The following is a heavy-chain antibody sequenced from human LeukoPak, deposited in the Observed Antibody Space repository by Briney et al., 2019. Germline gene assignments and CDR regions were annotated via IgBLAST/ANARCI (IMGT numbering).Heavy chain of an antibody. CDR1: GYTFTSCD. CDR2: MNPNSGNT. Sequence: ASVKVSCKASGYTFTSCDINWVRQATGQGLEWMGWMNPNSGNTGYAQKFQGRVTMTRNTSISTAYMELSSLRSEDTAVYYCATVLNDYGDYDVDSVVDPWGQGTLVTVSS. J-gene: IGHJ5*02. D-gene: IGHD4-17*01. CDR3: ATVLNDYGDYDVDSVVDP. V-gene: IGHV1-8*01.